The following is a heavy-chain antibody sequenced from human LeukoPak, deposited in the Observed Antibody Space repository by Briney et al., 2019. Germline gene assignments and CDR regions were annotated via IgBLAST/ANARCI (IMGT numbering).Heavy chain of an antibody. D-gene: IGHD3-10*01. V-gene: IGHV4-39*07. CDR3: ARDTPQWGNYGSGSYAYNWFDP. Sequence: PSETLSLTCTVSGGSISSSSYYWGWIRQPPGKGLEWIGSIYYSGSTYYNPSLKSRVTISVDTSKNQFSLKLSSVTAADTAVYYCARDTPQWGNYGSGSYAYNWFDPWGQGTLVTVSS. CDR2: IYYSGST. CDR1: GGSISSSSYY. J-gene: IGHJ5*02.